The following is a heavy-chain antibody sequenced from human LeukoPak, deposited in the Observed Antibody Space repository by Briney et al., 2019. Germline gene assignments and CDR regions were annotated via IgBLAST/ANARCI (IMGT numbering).Heavy chain of an antibody. D-gene: IGHD4-23*01. Sequence: ASVKVSCKASGYTFTSYDINWVRQATGQGLEWLGWMNPNSGNTGYAQKFQGRVTMTSDTSIDTAYMELSSLRSEDTAVYYCATKLRWKEYWGQGTLVTVSS. V-gene: IGHV1-8*01. J-gene: IGHJ4*02. CDR1: GYTFTSYD. CDR2: MNPNSGNT. CDR3: ATKLRWKEY.